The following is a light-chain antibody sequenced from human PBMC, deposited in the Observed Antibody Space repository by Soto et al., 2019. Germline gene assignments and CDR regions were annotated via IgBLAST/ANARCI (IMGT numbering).Light chain of an antibody. V-gene: IGKV3-11*01. CDR1: PSVTNF. Sequence: EVVLTQSPATLSLSAGQRATLSCRTSPSVTNFLAWYQQKPGQAPRLLIYGAFNRATGIPARFSGSGSGTDFTLTISSLEPEDPAVYYCQQRNVWPPVTFGQGTRLEIK. CDR2: GAF. CDR3: QQRNVWPPVT. J-gene: IGKJ5*01.